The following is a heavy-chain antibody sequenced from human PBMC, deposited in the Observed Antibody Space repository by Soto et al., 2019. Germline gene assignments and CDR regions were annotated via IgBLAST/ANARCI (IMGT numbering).Heavy chain of an antibody. CDR3: ARPTNYDILTGFLDAFDI. J-gene: IGHJ3*02. Sequence: GESLKISCKGSGYSFTSYWIGWVRQMPGKGLEWMGIIYPGDSDTRYSPSFQGQVTISADKSISNAYLQWSSLKASDTDMYYCARPTNYDILTGFLDAFDIWGQGTMVTVSS. CDR2: IYPGDSDT. D-gene: IGHD3-9*01. CDR1: GYSFTSYW. V-gene: IGHV5-51*01.